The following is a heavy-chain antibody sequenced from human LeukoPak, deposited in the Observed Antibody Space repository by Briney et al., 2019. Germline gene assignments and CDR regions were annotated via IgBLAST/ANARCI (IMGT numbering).Heavy chain of an antibody. V-gene: IGHV4-59*01. CDR1: GGSISSYY. CDR2: IYYSGST. D-gene: IGHD5-18*01. CDR3: ARGHGYSYGYNSILDY. J-gene: IGHJ4*02. Sequence: PSETLSLTCTVSGGSISSYYWSWIRQPPGKGLEWIGSIYYSGSTTYNPSLKSRVTISVDTSKNQLSLKLSSVTAADTAVYYCARGHGYSYGYNSILDYWGQGTLVTVSS.